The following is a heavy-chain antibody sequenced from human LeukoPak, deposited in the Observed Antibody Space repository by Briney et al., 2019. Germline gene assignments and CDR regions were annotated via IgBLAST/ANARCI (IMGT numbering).Heavy chain of an antibody. CDR2: ISAYNDNT. V-gene: IGHV1-18*01. CDR3: VRDLVKTLGSYFHDDY. CDR1: GYTFTSYG. J-gene: IGHJ4*02. D-gene: IGHD1-26*01. Sequence: ASVKVSCKASGYTFTSYGISWVRQAPGQGLEWMGWISAYNDNTNYAQKLQGRVTMATDTSTSTAYMELRSLRSDDTAVYYCVRDLVKTLGSYFHDDYWGQGTLVTVSS.